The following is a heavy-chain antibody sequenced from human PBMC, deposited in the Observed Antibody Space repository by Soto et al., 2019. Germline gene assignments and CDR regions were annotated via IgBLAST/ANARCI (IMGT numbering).Heavy chain of an antibody. D-gene: IGHD2-2*01. V-gene: IGHV1-69*13. CDR3: ARAVVPAANPNWFDP. Sequence: SVKVSCKASGGTFSSYAISWVRHAPGQGLEWMGGIIPIFGTANYAQKFQGRVTITADESTSTAYMELSSLRSEDTAVYYCARAVVPAANPNWFDPWGQGTLVTVSS. CDR1: GGTFSSYA. J-gene: IGHJ5*02. CDR2: IIPIFGTA.